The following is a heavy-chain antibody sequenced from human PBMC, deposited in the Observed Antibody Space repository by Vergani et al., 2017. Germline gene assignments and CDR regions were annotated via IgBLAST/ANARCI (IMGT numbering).Heavy chain of an antibody. J-gene: IGHJ6*02. Sequence: QVHLVQSGTEVKKPGSSVKVSCKASGGSLSNSVITWVRQAPGQGLEWMGRHLPKFGTANYAQKFQGRVTITADESTSTSYLALSSLTSDDTAVYYCAKENTVAVATPRYYNGLDVWGQGTTVTVSS. D-gene: IGHD6-19*01. CDR1: GGSLSNSV. V-gene: IGHV1-69*13. CDR3: AKENTVAVATPRYYNGLDV. CDR2: HLPKFGTA.